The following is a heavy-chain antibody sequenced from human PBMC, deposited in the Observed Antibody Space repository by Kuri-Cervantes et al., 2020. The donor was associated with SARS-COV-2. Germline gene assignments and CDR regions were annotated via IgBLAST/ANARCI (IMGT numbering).Heavy chain of an antibody. CDR1: GFTVSGNY. CDR3: ARDGDY. V-gene: IGHV3-33*08. Sequence: GESLKISCAASGFTVSGNYMHWVRQAPGKGLEWVAVIWYDGSNKYYADSVKGRFTISRDDSKNTLYLQMDSLRDDDTAVYYCARDGDYWGQGTLVTVSS. J-gene: IGHJ4*02. CDR2: IWYDGSNK.